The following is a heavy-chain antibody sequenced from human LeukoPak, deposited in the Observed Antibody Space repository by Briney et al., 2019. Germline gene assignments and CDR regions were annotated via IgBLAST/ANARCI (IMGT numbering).Heavy chain of an antibody. J-gene: IGHJ3*02. Sequence: GGSLRLSCAASGFTFSSYEMNWVRQAPGKGLEWVSYISSSGSTTYYAVSVKGRFTISRDNSKNMLYLQMNSLRAEDTAVYYCAKDRGYYDSVGYGFDIWGQGTMVTVSS. CDR2: ISSSGSTT. CDR1: GFTFSSYE. V-gene: IGHV3-48*03. D-gene: IGHD3-22*01. CDR3: AKDRGYYDSVGYGFDI.